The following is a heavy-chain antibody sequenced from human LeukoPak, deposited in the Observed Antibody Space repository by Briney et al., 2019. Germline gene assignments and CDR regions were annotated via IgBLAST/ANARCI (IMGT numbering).Heavy chain of an antibody. V-gene: IGHV3-9*01. Sequence: PGGSLRLSRAASGFTFDDYAMHWVRQAPGKGLEWVSGISWNSGSIGYADSVKGRFTISRDNAKNSLYLQMNSLRAEDTALYYCASGYDSSGYYYDYWGQGTLVTVSS. CDR2: ISWNSGSI. J-gene: IGHJ4*02. CDR3: ASGYDSSGYYYDY. D-gene: IGHD3-22*01. CDR1: GFTFDDYA.